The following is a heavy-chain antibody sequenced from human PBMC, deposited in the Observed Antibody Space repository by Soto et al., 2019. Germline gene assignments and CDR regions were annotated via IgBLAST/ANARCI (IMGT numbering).Heavy chain of an antibody. CDR1: GFTFSSYA. V-gene: IGHV3-30-3*01. D-gene: IGHD6-13*01. CDR3: ARDLIAAAGTFP. J-gene: IGHJ5*02. Sequence: GGSLRLSCAASGFTFSSYAMHWVRQAPGKGLEWVAVIAYDGSNKNYAESVKGELTISRENSKNTLYLQMNSLRAEDTAVYYCARDLIAAAGTFPWGQGTLVTVSS. CDR2: IAYDGSNK.